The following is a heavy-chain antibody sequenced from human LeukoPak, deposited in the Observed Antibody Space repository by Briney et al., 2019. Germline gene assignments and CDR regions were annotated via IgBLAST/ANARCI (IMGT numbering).Heavy chain of an antibody. CDR3: ARSITMVRGAAYYFDY. J-gene: IGHJ4*02. V-gene: IGHV1-18*01. CDR1: GYTFTSYG. Sequence: GSVKVSCKASGYTFTSYGISWVRQAPGQGLEWMGWISAYNGNTNYAQKLQGGVTMTTDTSTSTAYMELRSLRSDDTAVYYCARSITMVRGAAYYFDYWGQGTLVTVSS. CDR2: ISAYNGNT. D-gene: IGHD3-10*01.